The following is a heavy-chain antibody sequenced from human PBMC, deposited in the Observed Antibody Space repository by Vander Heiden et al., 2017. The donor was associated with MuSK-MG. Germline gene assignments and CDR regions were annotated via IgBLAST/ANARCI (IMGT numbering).Heavy chain of an antibody. D-gene: IGHD6-13*01. CDR1: GGTFSNSI. Sequence: QVQLVQSGPEVKTPGSSVKVSCKASGGTFSNSIISWVRQAPGQGPEWMGGVINVVGKKDYARKFEGRVKFTADELTSTVLMELSGLTVDDTAVYFGARPENSGWYDDCEYWGQGTLGTVS. V-gene: IGHV1-69*12. CDR3: ARPENSGWYDDCEY. J-gene: IGHJ4*02. CDR2: VINVVGKK.